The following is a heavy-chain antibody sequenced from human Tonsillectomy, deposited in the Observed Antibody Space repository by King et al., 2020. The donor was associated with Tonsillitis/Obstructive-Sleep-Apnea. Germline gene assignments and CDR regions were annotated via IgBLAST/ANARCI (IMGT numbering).Heavy chain of an antibody. J-gene: IGHJ3*01. CDR3: ARDPHAFDV. CDR2: IKQDESEK. CDR1: GFTFNSYW. Sequence: VQLVESGGGLVQPGGSLRLSCAASGFTFNSYWMSWVRQAPGKGLEWVANIKQDESEKYYVDSVKGRFTISRDNANNSMYLQMNSLRAEDTAVYYCARDPHAFDVWGQGTMVTVSS. V-gene: IGHV3-7*04.